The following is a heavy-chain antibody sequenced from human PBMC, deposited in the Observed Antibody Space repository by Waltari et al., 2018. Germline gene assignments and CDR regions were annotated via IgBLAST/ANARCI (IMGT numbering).Heavy chain of an antibody. Sequence: QLQLQESGPGLVKPSATLSLTCTVSGGSISRSSSYWGWIRQPPGKGLEWIGSIYYSGSPYYNPSLKSRVTISVDTSKNQFSLKLSSVTAADTAVYYCAREFVGGYYDYWGQGTLVTVSS. V-gene: IGHV4-39*07. CDR2: IYYSGSP. D-gene: IGHD3-22*01. CDR3: AREFVGGYYDY. CDR1: GGSISRSSSY. J-gene: IGHJ4*02.